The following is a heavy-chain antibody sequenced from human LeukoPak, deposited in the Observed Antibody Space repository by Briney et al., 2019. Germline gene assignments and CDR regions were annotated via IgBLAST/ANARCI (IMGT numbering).Heavy chain of an antibody. V-gene: IGHV4-59*12. D-gene: IGHD3-10*01. J-gene: IGHJ5*02. Sequence: SETLSLTCSVSGGSISTYYWSWIRQPPGRGLEWIGYVHYSGITTYNPSLKSRVSISVDTSKNQFSLKLSSVTAADTAVYYCARDSGTTGEVKFDPWGQGTLVTVSS. CDR1: GGSISTYY. CDR2: VHYSGIT. CDR3: ARDSGTTGEVKFDP.